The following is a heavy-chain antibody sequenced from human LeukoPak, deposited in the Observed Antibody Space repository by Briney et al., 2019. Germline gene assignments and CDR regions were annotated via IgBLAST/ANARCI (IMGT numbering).Heavy chain of an antibody. D-gene: IGHD2-8*01. V-gene: IGHV1-46*01. J-gene: IGHJ4*02. CDR3: ARDLGYCTNGVCYDLYY. CDR2: INPSGGST. CDR1: GYTFTSYY. Sequence: ASVKVSCKASGYTFTSYYMHWVRQAPGQGLEWMGIINPSGGSTSYAQKFQGRATMTRDTSTSTVYMELSSLRSEDTAVYYCARDLGYCTNGVCYDLYYWGQGTLVTVSS.